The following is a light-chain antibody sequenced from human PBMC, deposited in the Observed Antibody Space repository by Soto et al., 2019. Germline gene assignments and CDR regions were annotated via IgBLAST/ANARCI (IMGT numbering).Light chain of an antibody. CDR1: QGISSW. V-gene: IGKV1-5*01. CDR2: DAS. CDR3: QQYNSYSRT. J-gene: IGKJ1*01. Sequence: DIQMTQSPSPVSASVGDRVTITCRASQGISSWLAWYQQKPGKAPKLLIYDASSLESGVPSRFSGSGSGTEFTLTISSLQPDDFATYYCQQYNSYSRTFGQGTKVDIK.